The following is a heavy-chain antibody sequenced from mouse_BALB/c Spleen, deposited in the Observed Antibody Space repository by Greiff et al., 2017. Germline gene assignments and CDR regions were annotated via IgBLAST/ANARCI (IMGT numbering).Heavy chain of an antibody. V-gene: IGHV5-17*02. CDR3: ARSEGGWYFDV. CDR1: GFTFSSFG. Sequence: EVQVVESGGGLVQPGGSRKLSCAASGFTFSSFGMHWVRQAPEKGLEWVAYISSGSSTIYSADTVKGRFTISRDNPKNTLFLQMTSLRSEDTAMYYCARSEGGWYFDVWGAGTTVTVSS. J-gene: IGHJ1*01. CDR2: ISSGSSTI.